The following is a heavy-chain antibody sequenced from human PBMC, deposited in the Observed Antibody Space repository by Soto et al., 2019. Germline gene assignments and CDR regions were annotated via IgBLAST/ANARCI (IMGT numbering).Heavy chain of an antibody. CDR2: LYWDDDN. Sequence: SGPTLVNPTQALTLTCTFSGFSLRTTGVGVGWIRQPPGKALEWLALLYWDDDNRYNPSLRSRLTLTKDTSKSQVVLTLTNVDTADTATYYCAHNPPQDSGAFDIWGQGTMVIVSS. CDR3: AHNPPQDSGAFDI. J-gene: IGHJ3*02. D-gene: IGHD6-19*01. CDR1: GFSLRTTGVG. V-gene: IGHV2-5*02.